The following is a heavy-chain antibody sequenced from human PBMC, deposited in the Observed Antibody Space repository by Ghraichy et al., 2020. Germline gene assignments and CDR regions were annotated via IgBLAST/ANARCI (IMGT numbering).Heavy chain of an antibody. CDR3: VRGTPSPGLDY. CDR2: IQIDVSAT. Sequence: GESLNISCAASGFTFRSYWMNWVRQAPGRGLDWVASIQIDVSATYYVDSVKGRCTISRDNAKNSLYLQIYSLGAEDTAVYYCVRGTPSPGLDYWGQGTLVTVSS. D-gene: IGHD2-8*02. J-gene: IGHJ4*02. V-gene: IGHV3-7*01. CDR1: GFTFRSYW.